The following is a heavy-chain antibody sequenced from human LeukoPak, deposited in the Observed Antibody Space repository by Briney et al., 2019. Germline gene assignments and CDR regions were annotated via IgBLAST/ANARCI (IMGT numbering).Heavy chain of an antibody. D-gene: IGHD2-2*01. CDR3: ARGGQIGCSSTSCYGMDV. CDR2: INPNSGGT. Sequence: ASVKVSCKASGYTFTGYYMHWVRQAPGQGLEWMGWINPNSGGTNYAQKFQGRVTITRNTSITTAYMELSSLRSDDTAVYYCARGGQIGCSSTSCYGMDVWGKGTTVTVSS. V-gene: IGHV1-2*02. J-gene: IGHJ6*04. CDR1: GYTFTGYY.